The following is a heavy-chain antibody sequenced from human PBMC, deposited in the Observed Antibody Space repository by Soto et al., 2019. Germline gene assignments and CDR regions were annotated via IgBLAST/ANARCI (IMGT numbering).Heavy chain of an antibody. CDR2: MNPNSGNT. D-gene: IGHD4-17*01. CDR3: ASSYGDYVNWFDP. J-gene: IGHJ5*02. CDR1: GYTFTSYD. V-gene: IGHV1-8*01. Sequence: GASVKVSCKASGYTFTSYDINWVRQATGQGLEWMGWMNPNSGNTGYAQKFQGRVTMTRNTSISTAYMELSSLRSEDTAVYYCASSYGDYVNWFDPWGQGTLVTVSS.